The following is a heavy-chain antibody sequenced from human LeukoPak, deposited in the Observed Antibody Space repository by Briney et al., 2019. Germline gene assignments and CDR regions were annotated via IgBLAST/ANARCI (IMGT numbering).Heavy chain of an antibody. D-gene: IGHD3-3*01. CDR1: GFTFSDHY. Sequence: PGGSLRLSCAASGFTFSDHYMDWVRQAPGKGLEWVGRTRNKANSYTTEYAASVKGRFTISRDDSKNSLYLQMNSLKTEDTAVYYCARDVTYYDFWSGYYFDYWGQGTLVTVSS. CDR3: ARDVTYYDFWSGYYFDY. CDR2: TRNKANSYTT. J-gene: IGHJ4*02. V-gene: IGHV3-72*01.